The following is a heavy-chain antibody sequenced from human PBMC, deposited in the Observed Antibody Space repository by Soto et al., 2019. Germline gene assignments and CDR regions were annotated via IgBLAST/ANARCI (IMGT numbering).Heavy chain of an antibody. J-gene: IGHJ5*02. CDR3: ARCDSSGYPNWFDP. D-gene: IGHD3-22*01. Sequence: SETLSLTCTVSGGSISSGGYYWSWIRQHPGKGLEWIGYIYYSGSTYYNPSLKSRVTTSVDTSKNQFSLKLSSVTAADTAVYYCARCDSSGYPNWFDPWGQGTLVTVSS. V-gene: IGHV4-31*03. CDR2: IYYSGST. CDR1: GGSISSGGYY.